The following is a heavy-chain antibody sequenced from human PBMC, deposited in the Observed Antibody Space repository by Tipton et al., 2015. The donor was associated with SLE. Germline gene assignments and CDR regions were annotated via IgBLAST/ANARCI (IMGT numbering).Heavy chain of an antibody. CDR3: ARDTDYGGNYCDY. Sequence: TLSLTCAVSGGSISSGGYSWSWIRQPPGKGLEWIGYIYHSGSTYYNPSLKSRVTMSVDRSKNQFSLKLSSVTAADTAVYYCARDTDYGGNYCDYWGQETLVTVSS. CDR2: IYHSGST. CDR1: GGSISSGGYS. V-gene: IGHV4-30-2*01. J-gene: IGHJ4*02. D-gene: IGHD4-23*01.